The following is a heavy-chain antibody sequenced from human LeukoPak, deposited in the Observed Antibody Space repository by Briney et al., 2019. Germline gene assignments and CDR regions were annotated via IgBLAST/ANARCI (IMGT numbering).Heavy chain of an antibody. Sequence: GGSLRLSCAASGFTFTSYSMNWVRQAPGKGLEWVSPISGGGGSTYYADSVKGRFTISRDNSKNTMYLQMNSLRAEDTALYYCARDRSGSYPNWFDPWGQGTLVTVSS. D-gene: IGHD3-10*01. CDR3: ARDRSGSYPNWFDP. J-gene: IGHJ5*02. CDR1: GFTFTSYS. CDR2: ISGGGGST. V-gene: IGHV3-23*01.